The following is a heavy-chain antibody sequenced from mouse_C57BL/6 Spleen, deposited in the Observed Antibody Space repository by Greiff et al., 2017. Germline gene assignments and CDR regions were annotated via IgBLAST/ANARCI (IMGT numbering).Heavy chain of an antibody. J-gene: IGHJ3*01. CDR1: GYAFSSYW. D-gene: IGHD2-1*01. Sequence: QVQLQQSGAELVKPGASVKISCKASGYAFSSYWMNWVKQRPGKGLEWIGQIYPGDGDTNYNGKFKGKATLTADKSSSTAYMQLSSLTSEDSAVDFCARKRGNYEAWFAYWGQGTLVTVSA. V-gene: IGHV1-80*01. CDR3: ARKRGNYEAWFAY. CDR2: IYPGDGDT.